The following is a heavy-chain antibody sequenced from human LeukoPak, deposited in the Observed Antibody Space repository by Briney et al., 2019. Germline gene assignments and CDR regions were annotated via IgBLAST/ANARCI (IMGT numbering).Heavy chain of an antibody. Sequence: GGSLRLSRAASGFTFDDYAMHWVRQVPGKGLELVSGISWNSDSIGYADSVKGRFTISRDNAKNSLYLQMNSLRAEDTALYYCAKDSRYYYGSGSSQFDYWGQGTLVAVSS. CDR2: ISWNSDSI. CDR1: GFTFDDYA. D-gene: IGHD3-10*01. CDR3: AKDSRYYYGSGSSQFDY. J-gene: IGHJ4*02. V-gene: IGHV3-9*01.